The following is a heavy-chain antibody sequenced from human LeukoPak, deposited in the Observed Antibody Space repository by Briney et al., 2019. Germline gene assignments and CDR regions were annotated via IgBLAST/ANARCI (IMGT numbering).Heavy chain of an antibody. CDR3: AKDLSDSSSWYVRIYYYYYGMDV. CDR1: GFTFSSYA. CDR2: ISGSGGST. V-gene: IGHV3-23*01. Sequence: PGGSLRLSCAASGFTFSSYAMSWVRQAPGKGLEWVSAISGSGGSTYYADSVKGRFTISRDNSKNTLYLQMNSLRAEDTAVYYCAKDLSDSSSWYVRIYYYYYGMDVWGQGTTVTVSS. D-gene: IGHD6-13*01. J-gene: IGHJ6*02.